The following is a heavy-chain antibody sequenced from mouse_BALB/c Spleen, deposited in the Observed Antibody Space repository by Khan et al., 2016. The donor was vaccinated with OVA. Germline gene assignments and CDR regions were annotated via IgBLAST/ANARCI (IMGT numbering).Heavy chain of an antibody. D-gene: IGHD1-3*01. V-gene: IGHV9-3-1*01. CDR2: INTYTGEP. CDR1: GYTFTNSG. CDR3: ASSGYWYFDV. Sequence: QIQLVQSGPELKKPGETVKISCKASGYTFTNSGMNWVKQAPGKGLKWMGWINTYTGEPTHADDFKGRFAFSLETSARTAYLKISNLKNEDTATYFCASSGYWYFDVWGAGTTVTVSS. J-gene: IGHJ1*01.